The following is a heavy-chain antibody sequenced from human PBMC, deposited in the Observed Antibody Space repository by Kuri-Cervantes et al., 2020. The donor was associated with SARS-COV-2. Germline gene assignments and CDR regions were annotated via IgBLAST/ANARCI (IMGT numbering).Heavy chain of an antibody. V-gene: IGHV1-69*13. CDR1: GGTFSSYA. J-gene: IGHJ6*02. CDR2: IIPIFGTA. D-gene: IGHD4-11*01. Sequence: SVNVSCKGSGGTFSSYAISWVRQAPGQGLEWMGGIIPIFGTANYAQKFQDRVTITADQSTSTAYMELSRLGSDDTAVDSCARDTGGSTVTTYLARGSPDGCMDAWGQGTTVTVSS. CDR3: ARDTGGSTVTTYLARGSPDGCMDA.